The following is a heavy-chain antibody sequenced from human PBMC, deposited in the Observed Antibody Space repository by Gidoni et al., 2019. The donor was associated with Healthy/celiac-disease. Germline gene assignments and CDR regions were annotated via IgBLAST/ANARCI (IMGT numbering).Heavy chain of an antibody. CDR2: ISISSSYI. CDR3: ARKTIPDY. D-gene: IGHD2-21*01. CDR1: GFTVSSYS. V-gene: IGHV3-21*01. J-gene: IGHJ4*02. Sequence: EVQLVESGGGLVKPGGSLRLSCAASGFTVSSYSLNWVRQAPGKGLEWVSSISISSSYIYYADSVKVRFTISRDNAKNSLYLKMNSLRAEDTAVYYCARKTIPDYWGQGTLVTVSS.